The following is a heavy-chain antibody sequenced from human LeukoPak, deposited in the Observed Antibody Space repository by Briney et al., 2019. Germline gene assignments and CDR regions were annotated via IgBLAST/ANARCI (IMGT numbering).Heavy chain of an antibody. CDR2: ISYDGSNK. V-gene: IGHV3-30-3*01. D-gene: IGHD2-2*01. CDR1: GFTFSSYA. Sequence: PGGSLRLSCAASGFTFSSYAMHWVRQAPGKGLEWVAVISYDGSNKYYADSVKGRFTISRDNSKNTLYLQMNSLRAEDTAVYYCARNLGHCSSTSCYSDFDYWGQGTLVTVSS. J-gene: IGHJ4*02. CDR3: ARNLGHCSSTSCYSDFDY.